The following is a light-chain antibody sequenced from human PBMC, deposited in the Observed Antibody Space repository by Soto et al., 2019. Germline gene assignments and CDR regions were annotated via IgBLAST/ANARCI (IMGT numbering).Light chain of an antibody. V-gene: IGKV3-11*01. J-gene: IGKJ1*01. Sequence: EIVLTQSPATLSLSPGERATLSCRASQSVDNYLVWYQQKPSQAPTLLIYDASNRATGIPARFSGSGSGTDFTLTISSLEPEDFAVYYCQQRINWPPAWAFGQGTKVDIK. CDR3: QQRINWPPAWA. CDR1: QSVDNY. CDR2: DAS.